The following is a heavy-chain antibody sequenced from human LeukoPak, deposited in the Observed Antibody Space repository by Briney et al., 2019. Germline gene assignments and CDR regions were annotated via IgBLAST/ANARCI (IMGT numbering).Heavy chain of an antibody. D-gene: IGHD3-3*01. CDR1: GFTFSSYG. CDR3: ARDLTYYDFWSGYDNYFDY. J-gene: IGHJ4*02. CDR2: IRYDGSNK. V-gene: IGHV3-30*02. Sequence: TGGSLILSCAASGFTFSSYGMHWVRQAPGKGLEWVAFIRYDGSNKYYADSVKGRFTISRDNSKNTLYLQMNSLRAEDTAVYYCARDLTYYDFWSGYDNYFDYWGQGTLVTVSS.